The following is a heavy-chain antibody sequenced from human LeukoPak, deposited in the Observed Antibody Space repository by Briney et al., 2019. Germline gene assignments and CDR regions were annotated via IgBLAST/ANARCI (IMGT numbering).Heavy chain of an antibody. CDR3: AKGEGYSYGPFDY. J-gene: IGHJ4*02. V-gene: IGHV3-30*18. CDR2: ISYDGSNK. D-gene: IGHD5-18*01. Sequence: PGGSLRLSCAASGFTFSSYGMHWVRQAPGKGLEWVAVISYDGSNKYYADSVKGRFTISRDNSKNTLYLQMNSLRAEDTAVYYCAKGEGYSYGPFDYWGQGTLVTVSS. CDR1: GFTFSSYG.